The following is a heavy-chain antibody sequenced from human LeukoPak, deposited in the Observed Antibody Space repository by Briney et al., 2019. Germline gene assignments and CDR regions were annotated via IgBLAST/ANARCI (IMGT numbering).Heavy chain of an antibody. CDR3: AKGKDSVAGVTNGY. Sequence: PGGSLRLPCAVSGFTFSSYSMSWVRQAPGKGLEWVSSISSSGTYKYYADSVKGRFTISRDNAKNSLYLQMNSLRAEDTAVYYCAKGKDSVAGVTNGYWGQGTLVTASS. D-gene: IGHD6-19*01. J-gene: IGHJ4*02. CDR1: GFTFSSYS. V-gene: IGHV3-21*01. CDR2: ISSSGTYK.